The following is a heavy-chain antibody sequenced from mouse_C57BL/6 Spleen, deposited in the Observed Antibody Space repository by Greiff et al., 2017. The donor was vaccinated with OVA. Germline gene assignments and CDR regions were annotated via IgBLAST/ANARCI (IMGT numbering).Heavy chain of an antibody. Sequence: EVMLVESGGGLVKPGGSLKLSCAASGFTFSSYTMSWVRQTPEKRLEWVATISGGGGNTYYPDSVKGRFTISRDNAKNTLYLQMSSLRSEDTALYYCARRSSGSLYYFDYWGQGTTLTVSS. CDR2: ISGGGGNT. J-gene: IGHJ2*01. D-gene: IGHD3-2*02. CDR1: GFTFSSYT. CDR3: ARRSSGSLYYFDY. V-gene: IGHV5-9*01.